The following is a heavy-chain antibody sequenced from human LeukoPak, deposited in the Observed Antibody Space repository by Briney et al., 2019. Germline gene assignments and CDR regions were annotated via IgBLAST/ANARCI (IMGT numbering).Heavy chain of an antibody. D-gene: IGHD5-18*01. CDR2: ISSSSSYI. CDR3: ARKYAVDTAKLREYNWFDP. CDR1: GFTFSSYT. Sequence: RGSLRLSCAASGFTFSSYTMNCGRHAPGKGLEWVSSISSSSSYIYYADSVQCRLTIPRDNAKNSLYLQMNRLRAEDTAVYYCARKYAVDTAKLREYNWFDPWGEGTLVTVSS. J-gene: IGHJ5*02. V-gene: IGHV3-21*01.